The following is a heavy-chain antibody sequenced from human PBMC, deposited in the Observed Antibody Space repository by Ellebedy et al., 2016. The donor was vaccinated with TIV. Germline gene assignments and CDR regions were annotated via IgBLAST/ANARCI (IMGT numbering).Heavy chain of an antibody. CDR1: GYTFTSYG. Sequence: AASVKVSCKASGYTFTSYGFSWVRQAPGQGLEWMGWISAYNGNTVYGQKLQGRVTMTTDTSTSTAYMELRSLRSDDTAVYYCARAVDTATHWGQGTLVTVSS. J-gene: IGHJ4*02. CDR2: ISAYNGNT. V-gene: IGHV1-18*01. D-gene: IGHD5-18*01. CDR3: ARAVDTATH.